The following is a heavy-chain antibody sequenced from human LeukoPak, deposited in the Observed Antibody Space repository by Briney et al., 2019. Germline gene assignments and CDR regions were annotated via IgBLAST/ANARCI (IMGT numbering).Heavy chain of an antibody. D-gene: IGHD4-17*01. V-gene: IGHV1-2*02. CDR2: INPNSGGT. Sequence: GASVKVSCKASGYTFTGYYMHWVRQAPRQGLEWMGWINPNSGGTNYAQKFQGRVTMTRDTSISTAYMELSRLRSDDTAVYYCAREGEDDYGDYSSPAAPEKNWFDPWGQGTLVTVSS. J-gene: IGHJ5*02. CDR1: GYTFTGYY. CDR3: AREGEDDYGDYSSPAAPEKNWFDP.